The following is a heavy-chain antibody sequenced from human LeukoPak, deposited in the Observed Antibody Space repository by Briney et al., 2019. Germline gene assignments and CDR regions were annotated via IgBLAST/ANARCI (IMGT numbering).Heavy chain of an antibody. Sequence: GGSLRLSCAASGFTFSSYEMNWVRQAPGKGLEWVSYISSSGSTIYYADSVKGRFTISRDNAKNSLYLQMNSLRAGDTAVYYCARGSVAGDYYYYYYMDVWGKGTTVTVSS. V-gene: IGHV3-48*03. CDR1: GFTFSSYE. J-gene: IGHJ6*03. D-gene: IGHD6-19*01. CDR2: ISSSGSTI. CDR3: ARGSVAGDYYYYYYMDV.